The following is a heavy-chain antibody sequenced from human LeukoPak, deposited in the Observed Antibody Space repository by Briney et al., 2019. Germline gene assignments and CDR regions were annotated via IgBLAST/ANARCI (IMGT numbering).Heavy chain of an antibody. CDR1: GYTFTGYY. J-gene: IGHJ4*02. V-gene: IGHV1-2*02. D-gene: IGHD6-6*01. Sequence: ASVKVSCKASGYTFTGYYMHWVRQAPGQGLEWMGCINPNSGGTKYAQKFQGGVTLTRDTSISTAYLQWSSLKASDTAMYYCARPGSIAARPGTYDYWGQGTLVTVSS. CDR2: INPNSGGT. CDR3: ARPGSIAARPGTYDY.